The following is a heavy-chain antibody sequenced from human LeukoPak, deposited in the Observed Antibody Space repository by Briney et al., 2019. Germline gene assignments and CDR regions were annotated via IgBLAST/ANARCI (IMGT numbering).Heavy chain of an antibody. V-gene: IGHV3-64*01. CDR1: GFTFSSYA. J-gene: IGHJ4*02. CDR2: ISSNGRTT. CDR3: ARGQTSPPDYFDC. Sequence: GGSLRLSCAASGFTFSSYAIHWVRQAPGKGLEYVSAISSNGRTTFYANSVKGRFVISRDNSKNTVYLQMGSLRGEDMAVYYYARGQTSPPDYFDCWGQGTLVTVSS.